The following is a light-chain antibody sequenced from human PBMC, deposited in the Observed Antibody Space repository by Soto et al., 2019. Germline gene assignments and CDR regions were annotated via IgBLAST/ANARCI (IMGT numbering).Light chain of an antibody. CDR2: GAS. J-gene: IGKJ3*01. CDR1: QTVSSN. Sequence: EIVMTQSPATLSVSPGERATLSCRASQTVSSNLAWYQQKPGQAPRLLIHGASTRAAGIPARFSGSGSGTEFILTLGSLQSEDFAVYYCQKYNDWPPFPVGPGTRVDI. CDR3: QKYNDWPPFP. V-gene: IGKV3-15*01.